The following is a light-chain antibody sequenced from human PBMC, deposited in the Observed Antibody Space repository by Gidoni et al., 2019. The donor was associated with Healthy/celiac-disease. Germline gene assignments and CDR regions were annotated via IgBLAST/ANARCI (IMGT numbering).Light chain of an antibody. CDR2: AAS. CDR3: QQSYSTPWT. J-gene: IGKJ1*01. Sequence: DIQMTQSPSSLSASVGDRVPITCRASQSMSSYLNWYQPKPGKAPKRLIYAASRLQSGVPSRFSGSVSGTYFTLTISSLQSYYFATYCCQQSYSTPWTFGQGTKVEIK. V-gene: IGKV1-39*01. CDR1: QSMSSY.